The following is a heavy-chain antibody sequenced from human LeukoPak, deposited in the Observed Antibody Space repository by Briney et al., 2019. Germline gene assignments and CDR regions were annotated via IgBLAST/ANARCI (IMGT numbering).Heavy chain of an antibody. CDR2: ISSSSSYI. J-gene: IGHJ4*02. CDR1: GFTFSSYS. D-gene: IGHD3-9*01. V-gene: IGHV3-21*01. CDR3: ATLDVYYDILTGYYTFETFDY. Sequence: PGGSLRLSCAASGFTFSSYSMNWVRQAPGKGLEWVSSISSSSSYIYYADSVKGRFTISRDNAKNSLYLQMNSLRAEDTAVYYCATLDVYYDILTGYYTFETFDYWGQGTLVTVSS.